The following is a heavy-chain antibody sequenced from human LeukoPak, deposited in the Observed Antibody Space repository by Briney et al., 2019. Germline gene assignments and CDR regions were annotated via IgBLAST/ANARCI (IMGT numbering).Heavy chain of an antibody. V-gene: IGHV3-21*01. CDR3: AVNSGAYCGGDCYGLAFDI. D-gene: IGHD2-21*02. J-gene: IGHJ3*02. CDR1: GFTFSSYS. Sequence: GGSLRLSCAASGFTFSSYSMNWVRQAPGKGLEWVSSISRSSSYIYYADSVKGRFTISRDNAKNSLYLQMNSLRAEDTAVYYCAVNSGAYCGGDCYGLAFDIWGQGTMVTVSS. CDR2: ISRSSSYI.